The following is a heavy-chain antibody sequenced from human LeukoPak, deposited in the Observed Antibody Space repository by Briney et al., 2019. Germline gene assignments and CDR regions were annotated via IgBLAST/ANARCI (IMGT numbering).Heavy chain of an antibody. CDR1: GFTFSGYW. V-gene: IGHV3-7*01. Sequence: GGSLRLSCAASGFTFSGYWMSWVRQAPGKGLEWVANIKQDGSEKYYVDSVKGRFTISRDNAKNSLYLQMNSLRAEDTAVYYCARPDAYGDYGVYWGQGTLVTVSS. CDR3: ARPDAYGDYGVY. J-gene: IGHJ4*02. D-gene: IGHD4-17*01. CDR2: IKQDGSEK.